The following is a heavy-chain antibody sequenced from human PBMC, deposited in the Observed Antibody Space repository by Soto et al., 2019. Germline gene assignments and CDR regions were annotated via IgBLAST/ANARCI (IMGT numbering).Heavy chain of an antibody. CDR1: GDSVSIKSAA. Sequence: SQTLSLICAISGDSVSIKSAAWNWIRQSPSRGLEWQGRTYYRSRWYNEYAVSVKSRITISPGTSKTQFSLQLSSVTPDDPAVYYCARTASVFDYWGQGTQVTVSS. CDR3: ARTASVFDY. J-gene: IGHJ4*02. CDR2: TYYRSRWYN. V-gene: IGHV6-1*01.